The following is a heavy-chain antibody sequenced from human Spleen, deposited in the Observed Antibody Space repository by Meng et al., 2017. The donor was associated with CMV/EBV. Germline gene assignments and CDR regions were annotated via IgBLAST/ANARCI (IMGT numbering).Heavy chain of an antibody. Sequence: GGSLRLSCAASGFTFSSYGMHWVRQAPGKGLEWVSSISGSSSYIYYADSVKGRFTISRDNAKNSQYLQMNRLRAEDTAVYYCSRDLRSLTSIAVGFDPWGQGTLVTVSS. CDR2: ISGSSSYI. V-gene: IGHV3-21*01. CDR1: GFTFSSYG. J-gene: IGHJ5*02. D-gene: IGHD6-19*01. CDR3: SRDLRSLTSIAVGFDP.